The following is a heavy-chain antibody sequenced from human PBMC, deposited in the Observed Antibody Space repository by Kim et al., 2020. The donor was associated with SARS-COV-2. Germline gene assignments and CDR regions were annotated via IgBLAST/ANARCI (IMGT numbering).Heavy chain of an antibody. Sequence: KVQDRVTMTRDTSTTTVYMELSSLRSEDTAVYYCARDPCSGGSCFNWFDPWGQGTLVTVSS. V-gene: IGHV1-46*01. D-gene: IGHD2-15*01. J-gene: IGHJ5*02. CDR3: ARDPCSGGSCFNWFDP.